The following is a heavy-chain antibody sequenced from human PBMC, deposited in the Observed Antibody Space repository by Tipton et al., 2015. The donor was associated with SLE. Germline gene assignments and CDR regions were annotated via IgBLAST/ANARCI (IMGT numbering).Heavy chain of an antibody. D-gene: IGHD3-16*01. Sequence: SLRLSCAASGFTFSSYGMHWVRQAPGKGLEWVAVISYDGSNKYYADSVKGRFTISRDNSKNTLYLQMNSLRAEDTAVYYCAKDSALSGTFGYFQHWGQGTLVTVSS. CDR2: ISYDGSNK. V-gene: IGHV3-30*18. J-gene: IGHJ1*01. CDR3: AKDSALSGTFGYFQH. CDR1: GFTFSSYG.